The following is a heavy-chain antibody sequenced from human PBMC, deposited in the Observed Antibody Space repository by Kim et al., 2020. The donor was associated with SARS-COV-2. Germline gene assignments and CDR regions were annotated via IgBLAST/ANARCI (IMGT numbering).Heavy chain of an antibody. Sequence: GGSLRLSCATSGFTFRTYGMSWVRQAPGKGLEWVSLIYNSVSGAYYADSVKGRFTISRDNSKETLYLQMSSLRAEDTAVYYCAKNGYMGVEDYWGQGTLVTVSS. J-gene: IGHJ4*02. CDR2: IYNSVSGA. CDR3: AKNGYMGVEDY. D-gene: IGHD5-12*01. V-gene: IGHV3-23*03. CDR1: GFTFRTYG.